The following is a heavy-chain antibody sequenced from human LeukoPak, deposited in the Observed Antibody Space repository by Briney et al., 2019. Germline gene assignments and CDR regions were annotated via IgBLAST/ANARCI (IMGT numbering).Heavy chain of an antibody. J-gene: IGHJ4*02. CDR3: ARHTGGWAPFDY. D-gene: IGHD6-19*01. CDR1: GDSISSNTYY. V-gene: IGHV4-39*01. Sequence: SETLSLTCTVSGDSISSNTYYWGWIPPPPGKGLEWFGSIYYSGRTYYNPSLESRVTISVDTSKNQCSLKLSAVTAADTAVYYCARHTGGWAPFDYWGQGTLVTVSS. CDR2: IYYSGRT.